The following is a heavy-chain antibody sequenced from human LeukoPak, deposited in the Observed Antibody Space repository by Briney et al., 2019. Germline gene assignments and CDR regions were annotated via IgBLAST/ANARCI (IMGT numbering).Heavy chain of an antibody. J-gene: IGHJ6*02. CDR1: GGSISSGGYY. Sequence: PSETLSLTCTVSGGSISSGGYYWSWIRQHPGKGLEWIGYIYYNGSTYYNPSLKSRVTISVDTSKNQFSLKLSSVTAADTAVYYCARTVAPDIVVVPAAIPHYYYYGMDVWGQGATVTVSS. D-gene: IGHD2-2*02. V-gene: IGHV4-31*03. CDR3: ARTVAPDIVVVPAAIPHYYYYGMDV. CDR2: IYYNGST.